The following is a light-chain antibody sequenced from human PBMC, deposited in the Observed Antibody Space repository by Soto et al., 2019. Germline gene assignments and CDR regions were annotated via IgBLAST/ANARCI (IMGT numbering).Light chain of an antibody. CDR2: KDS. CDR1: ALPKQY. V-gene: IGLV3-25*03. Sequence: SSELTQPPSVSVSPGQTARITCSGEALPKQYAYWYQQKPGQAPVLVIYKDSERPSGIPERFSGSSSGTTVTLTISGVQAEDEADYYCQSADSSGTYYVFGTGTKLTVL. CDR3: QSADSSGTYYV. J-gene: IGLJ1*01.